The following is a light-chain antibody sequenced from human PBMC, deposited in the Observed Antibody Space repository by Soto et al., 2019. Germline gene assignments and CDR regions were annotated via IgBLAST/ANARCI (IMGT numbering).Light chain of an antibody. CDR2: GAS. V-gene: IGKV3-15*01. Sequence: EIVMTQSPATLSVSPGERATLSCRASQSISSNLAWYQQKPGQAPRLLIYGASTRATGIPARFSGSGSGTEFTLTISSLQSEDFAVYYCQQYSIWPSTFGQGTKLEIK. CDR1: QSISSN. J-gene: IGKJ2*01. CDR3: QQYSIWPST.